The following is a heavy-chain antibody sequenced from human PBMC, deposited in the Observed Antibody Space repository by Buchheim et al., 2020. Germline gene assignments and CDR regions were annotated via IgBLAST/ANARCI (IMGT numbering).Heavy chain of an antibody. CDR3: ARDRETIVVVPAGSFDY. CDR2: ISSSSSYI. D-gene: IGHD2-2*01. CDR1: GFTFSSYS. J-gene: IGHJ4*02. Sequence: VQLVESGGGLVKPGGSLRLSCAASGFTFSSYSMNWVRQAPGKGLEWVSSISSSSSYIYYADSVKGRFTISRDNAKNSLYLQMSSLRAEDTAVYYCARDRETIVVVPAGSFDYWGQGTL. V-gene: IGHV3-21*01.